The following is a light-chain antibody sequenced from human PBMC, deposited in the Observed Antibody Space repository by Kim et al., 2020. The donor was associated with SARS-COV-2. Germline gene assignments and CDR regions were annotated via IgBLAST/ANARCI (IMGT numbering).Light chain of an antibody. CDR3: QQYDEWPWT. CDR2: GGS. Sequence: VSPGERGPLSCRSTKRVNDNLAWYQQKPGQPPRLLVYGGSVTPTYIPARFSGSGSKTEYTLTVTSLQSEDFAIYYCQQYDEWPWTFGQGTKVDIK. V-gene: IGKV3-15*01. J-gene: IGKJ1*01. CDR1: KRVNDN.